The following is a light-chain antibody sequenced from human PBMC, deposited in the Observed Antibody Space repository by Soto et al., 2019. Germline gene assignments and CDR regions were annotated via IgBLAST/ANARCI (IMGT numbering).Light chain of an antibody. J-gene: IGLJ2*01. V-gene: IGLV4-60*02. Sequence: QPVLTQSSSASASLGSSVKLTCTLSSGHSTYIIAWHQQQPGKAPRYLMKLEGSASYNKGSGIPDRFSGSSSGADRYLTISNLQFEDEADYYCETWDTNVVVFGGGTKLTVL. CDR1: SGHSTYI. CDR2: LEGSASY. CDR3: ETWDTNVVV.